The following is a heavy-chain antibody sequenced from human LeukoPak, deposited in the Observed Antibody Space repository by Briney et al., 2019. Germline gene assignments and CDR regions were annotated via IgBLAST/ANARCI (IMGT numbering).Heavy chain of an antibody. V-gene: IGHV3-21*01. J-gene: IGHJ4*02. CDR3: ARDSPYGTAGY. Sequence: PGGSLRLSCAASGFTFSNYNMNWGRPAPGKGLEWVSSISSSSSYIYYADSVKGRFTISRDNTKNSLYLQMNSLRAEDTAVYYCARDSPYGTAGYWGQGTLVTVSS. CDR1: GFTFSNYN. CDR2: ISSSSSYI. D-gene: IGHD2-8*02.